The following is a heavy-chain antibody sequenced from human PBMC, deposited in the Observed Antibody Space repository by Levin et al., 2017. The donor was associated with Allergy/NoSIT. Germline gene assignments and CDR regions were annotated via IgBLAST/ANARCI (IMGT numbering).Heavy chain of an antibody. CDR2: IYYSGST. V-gene: IGHV4-31*03. Sequence: PSETLSLTCTVSGGSISSGGYYWSWIRQHPGKGLEWIGYIYYSGSTYYNPSLKSRVTISVDTSKNQFSLKLSSVTAADTAVYYCASGFCSGGSCYEFYFDYWGQGTLVTVSS. CDR1: GGSISSGGYY. CDR3: ASGFCSGGSCYEFYFDY. J-gene: IGHJ4*02. D-gene: IGHD2-15*01.